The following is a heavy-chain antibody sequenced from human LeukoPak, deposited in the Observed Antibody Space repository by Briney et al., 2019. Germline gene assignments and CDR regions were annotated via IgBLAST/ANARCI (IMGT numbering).Heavy chain of an antibody. J-gene: IGHJ4*02. Sequence: GGSLRLSCAASGFSFNNCVMSWVRQAPGKGLEWVSAISGDGARTYYADSVKGRFTISRDNSKNTLDLQMNSLRAEDTAIYYCAKTVVVITFRFDSWGQGSLVTVSS. CDR1: GFSFNNCV. V-gene: IGHV3-23*01. CDR3: AKTVVVITFRFDS. D-gene: IGHD2-21*01. CDR2: ISGDGART.